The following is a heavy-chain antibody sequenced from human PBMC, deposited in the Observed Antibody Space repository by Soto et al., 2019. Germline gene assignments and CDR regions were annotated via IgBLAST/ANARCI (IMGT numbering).Heavy chain of an antibody. D-gene: IGHD2-8*01. CDR2: IYYSGST. CDR1: GGSIISSSYY. J-gene: IGHJ5*02. Sequence: SETLSLTCTVSGGSIISSSYYWGWIRQPPGKGLEWIGSIYYSGSTYYNPSLKSRVTISVDTSKNQFSLKLSSVTAADTAVYYCASKYCTNDVCHLSWFDPWGQGTLVTVSS. CDR3: ASKYCTNDVCHLSWFDP. V-gene: IGHV4-39*01.